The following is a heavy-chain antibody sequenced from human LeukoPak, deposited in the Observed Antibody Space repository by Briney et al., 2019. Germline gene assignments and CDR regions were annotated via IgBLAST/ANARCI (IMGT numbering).Heavy chain of an antibody. CDR1: GFTFSSYS. D-gene: IGHD6-13*01. V-gene: IGHV3-21*01. CDR3: ARILVAAAGDACDI. J-gene: IGHJ3*02. CDR2: ISSSSSYI. Sequence: GGSLRLSCAASGFTFSSYSMNWVRQAPGKGLEWVSSISSSSSYIYYADSVKGRFTISRDNAKNSLYLQMNSLRAEDTAVYYCARILVAAAGDACDIWGQGTMVTVSS.